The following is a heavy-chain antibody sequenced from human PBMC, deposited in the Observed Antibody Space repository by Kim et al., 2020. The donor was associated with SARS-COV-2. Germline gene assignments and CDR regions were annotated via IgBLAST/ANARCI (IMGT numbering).Heavy chain of an antibody. CDR2: ISGNTDNT. CDR3: AKHNILTYYYPSIDY. J-gene: IGHJ4*02. Sequence: GGSLRLSCAASGFIFSNYAMNWVRQAPGKGLEWVSSISGNTDNTHYADSVKGRFIISRDDSKNTLYLQMNSLRADDTALYYCAKHNILTYYYPSIDYWGQESLVTVS. CDR1: GFIFSNYA. D-gene: IGHD3-9*01. V-gene: IGHV3-23*01.